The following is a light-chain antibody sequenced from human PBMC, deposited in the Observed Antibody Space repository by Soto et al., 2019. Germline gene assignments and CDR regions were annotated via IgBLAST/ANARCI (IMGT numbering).Light chain of an antibody. CDR2: DAS. CDR1: RRVDLW. CDR3: QQYDSYSGT. Sequence: DNQMTQSPSTLSASVGDRVTITCRAGRRVDLWLAWYPQKPGKAPKLLIYDASSLQSGVPSRFSSSGSGTEFTLTISSLQSDDFATYYCQQYDSYSGTFGQGTKVDI. J-gene: IGKJ1*01. V-gene: IGKV1-5*01.